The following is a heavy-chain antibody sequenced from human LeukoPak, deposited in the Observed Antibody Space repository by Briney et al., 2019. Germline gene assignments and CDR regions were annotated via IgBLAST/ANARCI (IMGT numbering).Heavy chain of an antibody. V-gene: IGHV3-74*01. CDR3: TRAISVN. CDR1: GFTFSTYW. Sequence: GGSLRLSCVASGFTFSTYWMHWVRQAPGEGLVWVSRISGDGSITNYADSVKGRFTISRDNAKNTLYLQMNSLRAEDTAIYCCTRAISVNWGQGILVTVSS. D-gene: IGHD3-9*01. J-gene: IGHJ4*02. CDR2: ISGDGSIT.